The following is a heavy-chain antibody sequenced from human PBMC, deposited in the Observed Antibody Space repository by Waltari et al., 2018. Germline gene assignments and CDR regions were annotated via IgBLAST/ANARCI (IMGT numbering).Heavy chain of an antibody. V-gene: IGHV4-34*01. J-gene: IGHJ5*02. CDR2: ILNPGST. Sequence: QVQLQQWGAGLLGPSETLSLTCAVYGASFSDYYWGWVRQPPGKGLEWIGQILNPGSTNYTPSLKSRVTISIDTPRSQFSLRLSSVTAADTALYFCTRGGNYDFWSHRPFVDPWGQGTLVTVSS. CDR1: GASFSDYY. CDR3: TRGGNYDFWSHRPFVDP. D-gene: IGHD3-3*01.